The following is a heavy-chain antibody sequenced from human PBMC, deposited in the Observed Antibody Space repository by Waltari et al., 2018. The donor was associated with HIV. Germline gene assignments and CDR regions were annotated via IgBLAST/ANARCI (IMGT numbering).Heavy chain of an antibody. CDR1: GYSISSGYY. Sequence: QVQLQESGPGLVKPSETLSLTCAVSGYSISSGYYWGWIRQPPGKGLEWMGSIYHSGSTYYNPSLKSRVTISVDTSKNQFSLKLSSVTAADTAVYYCARVYGYSGSYPGAPDDYWGQGTLVTVSS. D-gene: IGHD1-26*01. V-gene: IGHV4-38-2*01. CDR3: ARVYGYSGSYPGAPDDY. J-gene: IGHJ4*02. CDR2: IYHSGST.